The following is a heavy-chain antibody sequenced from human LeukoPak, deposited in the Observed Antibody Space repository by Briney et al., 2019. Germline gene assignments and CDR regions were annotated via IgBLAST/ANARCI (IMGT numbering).Heavy chain of an antibody. CDR2: IYPGDSDT. J-gene: IGHJ4*02. CDR1: GFSFTSYW. V-gene: IGHV5-51*01. Sequence: GGSLRLSCAASGFSFTSYWIGWVRQMPGKGLEWMGIIYPGDSDTRYSPSFQGQVTISADKSISTAYLQWSSLKASDTATYYCARAFYQGILTGYPTGFDYWGQGTLVTVSS. CDR3: ARAFYQGILTGYPTGFDY. D-gene: IGHD3-9*01.